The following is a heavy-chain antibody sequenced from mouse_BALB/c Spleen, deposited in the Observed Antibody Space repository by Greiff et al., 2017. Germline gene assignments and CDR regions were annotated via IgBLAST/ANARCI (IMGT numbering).Heavy chain of an antibody. V-gene: IGHV2-9*02. J-gene: IGHJ4*01. Sequence: VQGVESGPGLVAPSQSLSITCTVSGFSLTSYGVHWVRQPPGKGLEWLGVIWAGGSTNYNSALMSRLSISKDNSKSQVFLKMNSLQTDDTAMYYCARRDYLYALDYWGQGTSVTVSS. CDR3: ARRDYLYALDY. CDR2: IWAGGST. CDR1: GFSLTSYG. D-gene: IGHD1-1*02.